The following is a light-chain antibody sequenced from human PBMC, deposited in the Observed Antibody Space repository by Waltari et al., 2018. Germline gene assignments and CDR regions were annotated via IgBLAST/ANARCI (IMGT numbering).Light chain of an antibody. V-gene: IGKV3D-15*01. Sequence: EIVMTQSPATLSVSPGEKATPSSRASQSVSSNLAWYQQKPGQAPRLLIYGASTRATAIPARFSGTGSGTEFTLTISSLQSEDFAVYYYQQYNNWPPLFTFGPGTKVDIK. J-gene: IGKJ3*01. CDR3: QQYNNWPPLFT. CDR2: GAS. CDR1: QSVSSN.